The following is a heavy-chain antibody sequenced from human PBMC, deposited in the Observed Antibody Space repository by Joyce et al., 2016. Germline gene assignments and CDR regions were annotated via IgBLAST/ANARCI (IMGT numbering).Heavy chain of an antibody. CDR3: ARGDPLDF. CDR2: INPSGGSA. J-gene: IGHJ4*02. V-gene: IGHV1-46*01. CDR1: RFTFTDYC. Sequence: QVLLVQSGAEVKKPGTSVKISCKTSRFTFTDYCMHWVRQAPGKGLEWMGIINPSGGSATYAQKFQGRVTMARDTSTSTVYMEVRSRRYDDTAVFDCARGDPLDFWGRGTLVTVSS.